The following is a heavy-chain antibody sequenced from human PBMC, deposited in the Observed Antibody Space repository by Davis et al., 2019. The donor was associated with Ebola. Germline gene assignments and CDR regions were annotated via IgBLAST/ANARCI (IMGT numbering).Heavy chain of an antibody. J-gene: IGHJ6*04. Sequence: ASVKVSCKASGYTFTSYYMHWVRQAPGQGLEWMGIINPSGGSTSYAQKFQGRVTMTRNTSISTAYMELSSLRSEDTAVYYCAREGAAAGTSLYYYGMDVWGKGTTVTVSS. CDR2: INPSGGST. D-gene: IGHD6-13*01. CDR3: AREGAAAGTSLYYYGMDV. V-gene: IGHV1-46*01. CDR1: GYTFTSYY.